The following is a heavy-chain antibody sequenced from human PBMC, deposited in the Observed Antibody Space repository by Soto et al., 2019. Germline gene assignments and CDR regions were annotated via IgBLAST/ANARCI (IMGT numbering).Heavy chain of an antibody. CDR3: ARRIGGYYDSSGYYLDDAFDI. CDR1: GFTFSSYW. V-gene: IGHV3-74*01. D-gene: IGHD3-22*01. Sequence: AGGSLRLSCAASGFTFSSYWMHWVRQAPGKGLVWVSRINSDGSSTSYADSVKGRFTISRDNAKNTLYLQMNSLRAEDTAVYYCARRIGGYYDSSGYYLDDAFDIWGQGTMVTVSS. CDR2: INSDGSST. J-gene: IGHJ3*02.